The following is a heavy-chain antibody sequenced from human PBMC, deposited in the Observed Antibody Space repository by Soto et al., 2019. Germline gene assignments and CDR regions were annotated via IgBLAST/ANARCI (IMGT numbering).Heavy chain of an antibody. CDR1: GFTLTTYS. Sequence: GGSLRLSCAASGFTLTTYSMNWVRQAPGKGLEWISFINKNGFTIYYADSVKGRFTISRDYAKNSLYLQMDSLRHEDTAVYYCARGAVTGTSLFDYWGLGTLVTVSS. CDR2: INKNGFTI. D-gene: IGHD6-19*01. J-gene: IGHJ4*02. CDR3: ARGAVTGTSLFDY. V-gene: IGHV3-48*02.